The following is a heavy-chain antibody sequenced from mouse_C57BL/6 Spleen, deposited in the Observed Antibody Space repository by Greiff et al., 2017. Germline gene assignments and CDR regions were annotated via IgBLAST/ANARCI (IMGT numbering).Heavy chain of an antibody. CDR3: ARWGFDY. CDR1: GFTFSDYG. V-gene: IGHV5-17*01. J-gene: IGHJ2*01. CDR2: IGSGSSTI. Sequence: EVQGVESGGGLVKPGGSLKLSCAASGFTFSDYGMHWVRQAPEKGLEWVAYIGSGSSTIYYAATVKGRFTISRANAKNTLFLQMTSLRSEDTAMYYCARWGFDYWGQGTTLTVSS.